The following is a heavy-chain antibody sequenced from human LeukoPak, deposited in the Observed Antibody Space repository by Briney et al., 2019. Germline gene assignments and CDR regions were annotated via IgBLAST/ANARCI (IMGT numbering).Heavy chain of an antibody. CDR3: ARTTSLTASGYDY. J-gene: IGHJ4*02. CDR1: GYTFTSYH. D-gene: IGHD4-17*01. CDR2: MNPYSGDR. Sequence: ASVKVSCKTSGYTFTSYHINWVRQATGQGLEWMGWMNPYSGDRGYAQKFQGRVSITSDTSISTAYLELSSLRSDDTAVFFCARTTSLTASGYDYWGQGTLVTVSS. V-gene: IGHV1-8*03.